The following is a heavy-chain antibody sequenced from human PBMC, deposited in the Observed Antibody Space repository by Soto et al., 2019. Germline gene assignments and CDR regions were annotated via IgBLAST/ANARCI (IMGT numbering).Heavy chain of an antibody. CDR1: GYTLTELS. Sequence: ASVKVSCKVSGYTLTELSMHWVRQAPGKGLEWMGGFDPEDGETIYAQKFQGRVTMTEDTSTDTAYMELSSLRSEDTDVYYCVTDRGPEWFGELSGMDVWGQGTTVTVSS. D-gene: IGHD3-10*01. CDR3: VTDRGPEWFGELSGMDV. V-gene: IGHV1-24*01. J-gene: IGHJ6*02. CDR2: FDPEDGET.